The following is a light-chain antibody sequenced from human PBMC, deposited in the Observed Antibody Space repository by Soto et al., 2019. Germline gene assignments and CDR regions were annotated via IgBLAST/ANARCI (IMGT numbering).Light chain of an antibody. CDR2: GAS. Sequence: EIVMTQSPVTLSVSPGGRTTLSCRASQSISDTLAWYQQKPGQAPRLLIHGASRRAPGFPARFSGSGSGTDFTLNISSLQSEDFADYYCQQYNNWPWTFCQGTKVEIK. CDR1: QSISDT. CDR3: QQYNNWPWT. V-gene: IGKV3-15*01. J-gene: IGKJ1*01.